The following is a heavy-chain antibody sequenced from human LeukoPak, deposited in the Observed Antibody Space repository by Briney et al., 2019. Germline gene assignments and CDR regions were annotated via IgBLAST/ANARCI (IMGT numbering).Heavy chain of an antibody. J-gene: IGHJ6*03. CDR3: AKERGTGAHYYYHNNV. D-gene: IGHD1-26*01. CDR2: ISGSGGGT. Sequence: PGGSLRLSCAASGFTLSTYAMSWVRQAAGKGLERVSLISGSGGGTFYADSVKGRFTISRDNSKNTLYLQLNSLRVEDTAVYYCAKERGTGAHYYYHNNVGRKGPTVTVS. V-gene: IGHV3-23*01. CDR1: GFTLSTYA.